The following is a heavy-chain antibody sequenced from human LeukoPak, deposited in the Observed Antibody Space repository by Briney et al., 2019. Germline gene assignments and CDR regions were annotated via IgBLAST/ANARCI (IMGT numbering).Heavy chain of an antibody. Sequence: ASVKVSCKASGYTFTGYYMHWVRQAPGQGLEWMGWINPNSGGTNYAQKFQGRVTMTRDTSISTAYMELSRLRSDDTAVYCCARDQCESVLTGYSSTYYYYGMDVWGQGTTVTVSS. D-gene: IGHD3-9*01. CDR1: GYTFTGYY. V-gene: IGHV1-2*02. J-gene: IGHJ6*02. CDR2: INPNSGGT. CDR3: ARDQCESVLTGYSSTYYYYGMDV.